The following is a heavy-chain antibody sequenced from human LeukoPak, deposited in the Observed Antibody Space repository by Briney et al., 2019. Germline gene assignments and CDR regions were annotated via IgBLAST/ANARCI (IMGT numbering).Heavy chain of an antibody. CDR2: IHTSGST. D-gene: IGHD4-11*01. J-gene: IGHJ4*02. V-gene: IGHV4-61*02. CDR1: GGSVSSGSYF. Sequence: SETLSLTCTVSGGSVSSGSYFWSWIRQPAGKGLQWIGRIHTSGSTEYNPSLKSRVTISVATSKNQLSLKLSSVTAADTAVYYCSRGNNYVDFDYWGQGTLVTVSS. CDR3: SRGNNYVDFDY.